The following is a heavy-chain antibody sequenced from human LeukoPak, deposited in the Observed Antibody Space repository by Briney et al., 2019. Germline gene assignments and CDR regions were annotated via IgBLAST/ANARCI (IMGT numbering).Heavy chain of an antibody. Sequence: GGSLRLSCAASGFTFSSYWMHWVRQVPGKGLDWVSRINSDGSTTTYAESEKGRFTISRDNAKNTLYLKVNSLRAEDTAVYYCARDATLVRGVINNWGQGTLVTVSS. V-gene: IGHV3-74*01. CDR1: GFTFSSYW. CDR2: INSDGSTT. CDR3: ARDATLVRGVINN. J-gene: IGHJ4*02. D-gene: IGHD3-10*01.